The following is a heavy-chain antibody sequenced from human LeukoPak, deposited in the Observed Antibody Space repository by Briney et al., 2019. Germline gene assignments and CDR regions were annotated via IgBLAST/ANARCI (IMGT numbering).Heavy chain of an antibody. V-gene: IGHV3-33*01. CDR3: ATAITEGPDDAFDI. Sequence: GRSLRLSCAASGFTFSSYGMHWVRQAPGKGLEWVAVIWYDGSNKYYADSVKGRFTISRDNSRNTLYPQMNSLRAEDTAVYYCATAITEGPDDAFDIWGQGTMVTVSS. CDR1: GFTFSSYG. J-gene: IGHJ3*02. CDR2: IWYDGSNK. D-gene: IGHD3-10*01.